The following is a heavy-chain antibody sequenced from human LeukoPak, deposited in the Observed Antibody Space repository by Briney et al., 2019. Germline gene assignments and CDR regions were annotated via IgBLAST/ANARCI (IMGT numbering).Heavy chain of an antibody. CDR1: GYTFTSYG. Sequence: GASVKVSCKASGYTFTSYGISWVRQAPGQGLEWMGWISAYNGNTNYAQKLQGRVTMTTDTSTSTAYMELRSLRSDDTAVYYCARDRYYDILTGYYLLMDYWGQGPVVTVSS. J-gene: IGHJ4*02. V-gene: IGHV1-18*01. CDR2: ISAYNGNT. CDR3: ARDRYYDILTGYYLLMDY. D-gene: IGHD3-9*01.